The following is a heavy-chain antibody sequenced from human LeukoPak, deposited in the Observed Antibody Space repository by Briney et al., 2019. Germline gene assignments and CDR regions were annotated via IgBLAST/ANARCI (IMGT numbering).Heavy chain of an antibody. V-gene: IGHV4-31*03. CDR3: ARGRGYSSEED. CDR1: GGSISSGVYY. J-gene: IGHJ4*02. D-gene: IGHD6-25*01. Sequence: SETLSLTCTVSGGSISSGVYYWSWIRQHPGKGLEWIGYIYYSGSTYYNPSLKSRVTISVDTSKNQFSLKLSSVTAADTAVYYCARGRGYSSEEDWGQGTLVTVSS. CDR2: IYYSGST.